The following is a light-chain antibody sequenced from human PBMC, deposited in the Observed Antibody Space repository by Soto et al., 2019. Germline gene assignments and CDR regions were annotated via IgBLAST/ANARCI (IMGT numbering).Light chain of an antibody. V-gene: IGKV3-15*01. J-gene: IGKJ1*01. CDR3: QQYHTWPIT. CDR1: QGVSRK. CDR2: GAS. Sequence: DIVITQSPATLSVAPGERVTFSCRASQGVSRKLAWYQHKPGQAPRLLISGASTGATGIPARFSGSGSGTEFTLTISSLQSEDCAIYYCQQYHTWPITFGQGTKVDIK.